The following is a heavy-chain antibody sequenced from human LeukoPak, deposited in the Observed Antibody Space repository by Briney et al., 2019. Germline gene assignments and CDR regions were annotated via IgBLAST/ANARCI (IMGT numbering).Heavy chain of an antibody. Sequence: ASVKVSCKASGYIFTNDYIHWVGQAPGQGREWMGVINPSGGSTNYAQKFQGRVTMTRDMSTSTAYMELSSLRSEDTAVYYCARDRSTIFGVVTIDYWGQGTLVTVSS. J-gene: IGHJ4*02. D-gene: IGHD3-3*01. CDR1: GYIFTNDY. CDR2: INPSGGST. CDR3: ARDRSTIFGVVTIDY. V-gene: IGHV1-46*01.